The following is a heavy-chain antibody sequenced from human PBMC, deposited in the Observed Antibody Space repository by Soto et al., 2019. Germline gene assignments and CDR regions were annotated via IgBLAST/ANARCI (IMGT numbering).Heavy chain of an antibody. J-gene: IGHJ4*02. CDR2: IYGGGTT. CDR3: ARGNRITMIVVVITL. CDR1: GFTVSSKY. V-gene: IGHV3-53*01. Sequence: LRLSCAASGFTVSSKYMTWVRQAPGKGLEWVSVIYGGGTTTYADSVKGRFTISRDNAKNTLYLQMNSLRAEDTAVYYCARGNRITMIVVVITLWGQGTLVTVSS. D-gene: IGHD3-22*01.